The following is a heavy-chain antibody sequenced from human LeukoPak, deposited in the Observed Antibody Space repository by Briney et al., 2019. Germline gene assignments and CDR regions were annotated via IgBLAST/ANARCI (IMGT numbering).Heavy chain of an antibody. CDR2: IYYSGST. J-gene: IGHJ6*03. Sequence: PSETLSLTCTVSGGSISSHYWSWIRQPPGKGLEWIGYIYYSGSTNYNPSLKSRVTISVDTSKNQFSLKLSSVTAADTAVYYCARDGKRYSSSWRTGYYYMDVWGKGTTVTVSS. CDR3: ARDGKRYSSSWRTGYYYMDV. D-gene: IGHD6-13*01. V-gene: IGHV4-59*11. CDR1: GGSISSHY.